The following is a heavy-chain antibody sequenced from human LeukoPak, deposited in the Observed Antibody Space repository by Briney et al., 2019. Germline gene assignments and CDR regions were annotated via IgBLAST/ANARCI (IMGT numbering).Heavy chain of an antibody. Sequence: GESLKISFQGSGYSFTSYWIGWVRQMPGKSLEWMGIIYPRDSYTRYSPSFQGQVTISADKSISTAYLQWSSLKAWETAMYYCAGPSGVVTAIPGYVYYWGQGTLVTVSS. CDR1: GYSFTSYW. D-gene: IGHD2-21*02. J-gene: IGHJ4*02. CDR3: AGPSGVVTAIPGYVYY. V-gene: IGHV5-51*01. CDR2: IYPRDSYT.